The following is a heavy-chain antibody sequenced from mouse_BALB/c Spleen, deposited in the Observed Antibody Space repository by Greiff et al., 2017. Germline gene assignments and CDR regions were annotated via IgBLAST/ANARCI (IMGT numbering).Heavy chain of an antibody. CDR1: GFAFSSYD. CDR2: ISSGGGST. CDR3: ARRDGSSSLFAC. Sequence: EVKLVESGGGLVKPGGSLKLSCAASGFAFSSYDMSWVRQTPEKRLEWVAYISSGGGSTYYPDTVKGRFTISRDNAKNTLYLQMSSLKSEDTAMYYCARRDGSSSLFACWGQGTLVTVSA. V-gene: IGHV5-12-1*01. J-gene: IGHJ3*01. D-gene: IGHD1-1*01.